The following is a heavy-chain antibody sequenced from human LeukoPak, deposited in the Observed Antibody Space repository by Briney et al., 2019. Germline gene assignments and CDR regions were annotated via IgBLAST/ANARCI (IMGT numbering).Heavy chain of an antibody. CDR1: GYTFTGYY. Sequence: GASVKVSCKASGYTFTGYYMHWVRQAPGQGLEWMGRINPNSGGTNYAQKFQGRVTMTRDTSISTAYMELSRLRSDDTAVYYCAREGVDTAMEGDWFVPWGQGTLVTVSS. J-gene: IGHJ5*02. D-gene: IGHD5-18*01. CDR2: INPNSGGT. V-gene: IGHV1-2*06. CDR3: AREGVDTAMEGDWFVP.